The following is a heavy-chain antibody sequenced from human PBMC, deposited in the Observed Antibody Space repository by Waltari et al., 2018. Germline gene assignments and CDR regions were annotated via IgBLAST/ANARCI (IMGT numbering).Heavy chain of an antibody. D-gene: IGHD2-2*01. CDR3: AGDRAIGLFFDY. J-gene: IGHJ4*02. CDR1: GDSISGTYW. CDR2: VHHSGKT. V-gene: IGHV4-4*02. Sequence: QVQLQESGQGLVKPSGTLSLPCAVSGDSISGTYWWSWVRQSPEKGLEWIGQVHHSGKTHYNPSLQSRVAISVDKPKNQFSLNLNSVTAADTAIYYCAGDRAIGLFFDYWGRGTLVTVSS.